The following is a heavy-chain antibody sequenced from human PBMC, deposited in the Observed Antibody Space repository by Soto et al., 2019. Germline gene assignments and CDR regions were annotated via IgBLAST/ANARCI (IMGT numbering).Heavy chain of an antibody. V-gene: IGHV3-23*01. Sequence: GGSLRLSCAASGFTFSNYAMSWVRQAPGKGLEWVSAISGSGSSTYYADSVKGRFTISRDNSKNTLYLQMNSLRAEDTAVYYCAKDGRQSTVTSFDYWGQGTLVTVSS. CDR3: AKDGRQSTVTSFDY. CDR1: GFTFSNYA. CDR2: ISGSGSST. D-gene: IGHD4-4*01. J-gene: IGHJ4*02.